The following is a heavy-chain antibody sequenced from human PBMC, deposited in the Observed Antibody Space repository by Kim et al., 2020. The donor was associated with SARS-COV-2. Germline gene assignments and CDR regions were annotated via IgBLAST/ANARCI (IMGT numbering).Heavy chain of an antibody. V-gene: IGHV4-39*01. Sequence: SETLSLTCTVSGGSISSSSYYWGWIRQPPGKGLEWIGSIYYSGSTYYNPSLKSRVTISVDTSKNQFSLKLSSVTAADTAVYYCARHVAVFVTLKSFFDYWGQGTLVTVSS. CDR2: IYYSGST. CDR1: GGSISSSSYY. CDR3: ARHVAVFVTLKSFFDY. D-gene: IGHD3-16*01. J-gene: IGHJ4*02.